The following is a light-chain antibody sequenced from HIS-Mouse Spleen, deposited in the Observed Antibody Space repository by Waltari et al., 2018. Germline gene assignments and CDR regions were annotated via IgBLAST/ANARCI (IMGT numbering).Light chain of an antibody. CDR3: QQRSNWPPPYT. J-gene: IGKJ2*01. CDR2: DAS. Sequence: EIVLTQSPATLSLSPGERATLSCRASQSVSSYFAWYQQKPGQAPRLLIYDASNRATGIPARFSGSGSGTDFTLTISSLEPEDFAVYYCQQRSNWPPPYTFGQGTKLEIK. V-gene: IGKV3-11*01. CDR1: QSVSSY.